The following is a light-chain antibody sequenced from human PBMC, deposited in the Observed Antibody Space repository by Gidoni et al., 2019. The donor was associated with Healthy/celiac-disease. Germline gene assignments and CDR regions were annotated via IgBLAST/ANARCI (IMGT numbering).Light chain of an antibody. Sequence: DIQMTQSPSSLSASVGDRVTITCQASQDISNYLNWYQQKPGKAPKLLIYDASNLETGVPSGFRGSGSGTDFTFTISSLQPEDIATYYCQQYDNLLRTFGPGTKVDIK. CDR3: QQYDNLLRT. CDR2: DAS. CDR1: QDISNY. V-gene: IGKV1-33*01. J-gene: IGKJ3*01.